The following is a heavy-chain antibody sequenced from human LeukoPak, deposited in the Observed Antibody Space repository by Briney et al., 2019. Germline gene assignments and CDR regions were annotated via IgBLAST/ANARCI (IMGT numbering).Heavy chain of an antibody. D-gene: IGHD3-16*02. CDR2: INHSGST. CDR3: AFGDYYRLDP. V-gene: IGHV4-34*01. CDR1: GGSFSGYY. Sequence: SETLSLTCAVYGGSFSGYYWSCIRQPPGKGLEWIGEINHSGSTNYNPSLKSRVTISGDTSKNQFSLKLSSVTAADTAVYYCAFGDYYRLDPWGQGTLVTVSS. J-gene: IGHJ5*02.